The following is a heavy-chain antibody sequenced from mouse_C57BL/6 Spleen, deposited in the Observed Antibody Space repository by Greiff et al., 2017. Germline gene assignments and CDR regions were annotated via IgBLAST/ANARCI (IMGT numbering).Heavy chain of an antibody. CDR1: GYAFSSYW. CDR2: IYPGDGDT. CDR3: ARGGSTTVADYFDY. V-gene: IGHV1-80*01. J-gene: IGHJ2*01. Sequence: VKLQESGAELVKPGASVKISCKASGYAFSSYWMNWVKQRPGKGLEWIGQIYPGDGDTNYNGKFKGKATLTADKSSSTAYMQLSSLTSEDSAVYFCARGGSTTVADYFDYWGQGTTLTVSS. D-gene: IGHD1-1*01.